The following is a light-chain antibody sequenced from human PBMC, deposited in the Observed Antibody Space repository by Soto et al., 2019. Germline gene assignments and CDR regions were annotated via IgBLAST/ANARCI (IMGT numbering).Light chain of an antibody. CDR2: STD. CDR3: LLYYGGAVI. Sequence: QAVVTQEPSLTVSPGGTVTLTCASSTGAVTSGHYANWLQQKPGQAPRALIYSTDTKHSWTPARFSGSLHGGKAALTLSGVRPEDEAGYYCLLYYGGAVIFGGGTKLTVL. V-gene: IGLV7-43*01. CDR1: TGAVTSGHY. J-gene: IGLJ2*01.